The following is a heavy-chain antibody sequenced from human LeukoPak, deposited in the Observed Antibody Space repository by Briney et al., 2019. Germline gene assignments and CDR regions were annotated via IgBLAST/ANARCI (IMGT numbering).Heavy chain of an antibody. CDR3: AREAEGGWGYWYFDL. CDR2: IYYSGST. Sequence: SETLSLTCTVSGGSISGYYWSWIRQPPGKGLEWIGYIYYSGSTYYNPSLKSRVTISVDTSKNQFSLKLSSVTAADTAVYYCAREAEGGWGYWYFDLWGRGTLVTVSS. J-gene: IGHJ2*01. CDR1: GGSISGYY. D-gene: IGHD6-19*01. V-gene: IGHV4-59*12.